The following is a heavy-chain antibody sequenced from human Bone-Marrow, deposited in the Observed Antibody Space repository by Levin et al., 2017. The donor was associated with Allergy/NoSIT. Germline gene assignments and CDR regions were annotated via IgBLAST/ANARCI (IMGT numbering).Heavy chain of an antibody. CDR3: ARVGPAGDFRPPRPDSYMDV. V-gene: IGHV1-69*13. CDR2: IIPSFDKS. J-gene: IGHJ6*03. D-gene: IGHD2/OR15-2a*01. Sequence: GASVKVSCKASGGTFSSHAISWVRQAPGQRLEWLGGIIPSFDKSNHAQKFQGRVTVTADESTSTVYMELTSLRPEDTAVYYCARVGPAGDFRPPRPDSYMDVWGRGTTVTVSS. CDR1: GGTFSSHA.